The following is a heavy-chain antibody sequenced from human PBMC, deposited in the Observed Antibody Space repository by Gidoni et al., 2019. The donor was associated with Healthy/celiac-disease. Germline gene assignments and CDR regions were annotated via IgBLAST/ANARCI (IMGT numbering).Heavy chain of an antibody. CDR3: ARGNGDYVSSYFDY. V-gene: IGHV4-30-2*01. Sequence: QLQLQESGSGLVKPSQTLSLTCAVSGGSISSGGYSWRWIRQPPGKGLEWIGYIYHSGSTYYNPSLKSRVTISVDRSKNQFSLKLSSVTAADTAVYYCARGNGDYVSSYFDYWGQGTLVTVSS. D-gene: IGHD4-17*01. J-gene: IGHJ4*02. CDR2: IYHSGST. CDR1: GGSISSGGYS.